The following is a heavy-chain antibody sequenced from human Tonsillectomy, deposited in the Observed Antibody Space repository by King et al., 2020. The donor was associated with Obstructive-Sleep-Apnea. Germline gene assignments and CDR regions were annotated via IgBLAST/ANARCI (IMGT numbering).Heavy chain of an antibody. CDR3: TTRTPKRAILGWFDP. Sequence: VQLVESGGGLVKPGGSLRLSCAASGFTFSNAWMSWVRQAPGKGLEWVGRIKSKTDGGTTDYAAPVKGRFTISRDDSKNTLYLQMNSLKTEDTAVYYCTTRTPKRAILGWFDPWGQGTLVTVSS. CDR1: GFTFSNAW. J-gene: IGHJ5*02. V-gene: IGHV3-15*01. CDR2: IKSKTDGGTT. D-gene: IGHD2-2*02.